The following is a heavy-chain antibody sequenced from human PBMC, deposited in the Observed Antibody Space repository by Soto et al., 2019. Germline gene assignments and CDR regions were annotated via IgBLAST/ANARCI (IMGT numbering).Heavy chain of an antibody. J-gene: IGHJ6*02. CDR2: INPNSGDT. CDR1: GYIFTGYH. CDR3: ARDARGTRGFDEMDI. D-gene: IGHD3-9*01. Sequence: GASVKVSCKASGYIFTGYHIQWVRQAPGRGLEWMGWINPNSGDTEYAQNFQGRVTMTRDTSFNLVYMEMSGLMSDDTAVYYCARDARGTRGFDEMDIWGQGTTVTVSS. V-gene: IGHV1-2*02.